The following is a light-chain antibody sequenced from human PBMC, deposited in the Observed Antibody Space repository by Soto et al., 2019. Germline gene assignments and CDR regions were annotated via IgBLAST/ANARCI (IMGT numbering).Light chain of an antibody. CDR1: QSVSSY. CDR3: QQRSNWPPYT. V-gene: IGKV3-11*01. CDR2: DAS. Sequence: EIVLTQSPATLSLSPGERATLSCRASQSVSSYLAWYQPKPGQAPRLLIYDASNRATGIPARFSGSGSGTDFTLTISSLEPEDFAVYYCQQRSNWPPYTFGQWTKLEIK. J-gene: IGKJ2*01.